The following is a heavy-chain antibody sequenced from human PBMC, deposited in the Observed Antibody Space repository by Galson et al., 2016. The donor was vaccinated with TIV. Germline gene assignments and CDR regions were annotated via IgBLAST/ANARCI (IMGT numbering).Heavy chain of an antibody. CDR2: INPDSGAT. V-gene: IGHV1-2*02. J-gene: IGHJ4*02. D-gene: IGHD5-12*01. CDR1: GYIFNNYY. CDR3: ARSPHSAYGTFSDY. Sequence: SVKVSCKASGYIFNNYYMHWVRQAPGQGLEWMGWINPDSGATNYAQRFQGRVTMTGDTSISTAYMELSRLRSEDTAVYYCARSPHSAYGTFSDYWGQGTLVTVSS.